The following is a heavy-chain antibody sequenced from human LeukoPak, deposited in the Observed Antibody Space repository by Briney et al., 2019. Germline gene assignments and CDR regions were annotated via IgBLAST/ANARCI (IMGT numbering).Heavy chain of an antibody. CDR1: GGSISSYY. CDR3: ARDSGSYYGSL. J-gene: IGHJ4*02. D-gene: IGHD1-26*01. Sequence: PSETLSLTCTVSGGSISSYYWSWIRQPPGKGLEWIGYIYYSGSTNYNPSLKSRVTISVDTSKNHFSLKLSSVTAADTAVYYCARDSGSYYGSLWGQGTLVTVSP. CDR2: IYYSGST. V-gene: IGHV4-59*01.